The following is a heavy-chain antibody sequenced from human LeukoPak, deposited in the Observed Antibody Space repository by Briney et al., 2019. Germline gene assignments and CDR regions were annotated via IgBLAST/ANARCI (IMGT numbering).Heavy chain of an antibody. CDR2: ISGDGRNI. Sequence: QSGGSLRLSCVASGFTFSSYWMHWVRQDPRKGLVWVSRISGDGRNINYADSVRGRFTISRDNAKNTLYLQMNTLRAEDTAVYYCTRDLMDYDVSTGLHHYYMDVWGQGTTVTVSS. CDR3: TRDLMDYDVSTGLHHYYMDV. J-gene: IGHJ6*02. D-gene: IGHD3-9*01. V-gene: IGHV3-74*01. CDR1: GFTFSSYW.